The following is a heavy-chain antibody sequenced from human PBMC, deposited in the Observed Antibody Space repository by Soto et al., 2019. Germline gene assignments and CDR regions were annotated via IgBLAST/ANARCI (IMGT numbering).Heavy chain of an antibody. D-gene: IGHD2-8*01. V-gene: IGHV4-4*07. CDR3: GRFPDFCTNGVSFPEKNCFDP. CDR2: IYTSGST. Sequence: SETLSLTCTVSGGSISSYYWSWIRQPAGKGLEWIGRIYTSGSTNYNPSLKSRVTMSVDTSKNQFSLKLSSVTAADTAVFSCGRFPDFCTNGVSFPEKNCFDPGGRETLVTVSS. CDR1: GGSISSYY. J-gene: IGHJ5*02.